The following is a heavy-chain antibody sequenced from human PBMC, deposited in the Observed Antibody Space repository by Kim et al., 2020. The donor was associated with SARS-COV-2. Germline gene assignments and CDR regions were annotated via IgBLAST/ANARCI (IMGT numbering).Heavy chain of an antibody. CDR2: IRGDASEK. Sequence: GGSLRLSCVASGFTFSNYWMDWVRQTPGKGLEWVANIRGDASEKNYVDSVKGRCTISRDNVKNSVYLQMNSLRAEDTAVYYCATLKYFWGQGILVTVSS. V-gene: IGHV3-7*01. CDR1: GFTFSNYW. J-gene: IGHJ4*02. CDR3: ATLKYF.